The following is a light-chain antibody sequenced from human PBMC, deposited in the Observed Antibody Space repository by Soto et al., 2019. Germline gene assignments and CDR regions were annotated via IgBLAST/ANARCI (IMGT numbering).Light chain of an antibody. J-gene: IGKJ2*01. V-gene: IGKV1-39*01. Sequence: IQMTQSPSSLSASVGDRVTVTCRASQSINIYINWYQQKPGKAPTLLIYAASNLQSGVPSRFSGGGSRTDFTLTISSLQAEDFATYYCQQSYRSPYTFGQGTKLEIK. CDR2: AAS. CDR3: QQSYRSPYT. CDR1: QSINIY.